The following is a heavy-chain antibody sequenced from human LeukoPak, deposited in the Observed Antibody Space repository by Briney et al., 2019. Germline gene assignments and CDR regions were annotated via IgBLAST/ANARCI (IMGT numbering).Heavy chain of an antibody. V-gene: IGHV1-24*01. CDR1: GYTLTELS. D-gene: IGHD3-16*02. CDR3: ATLQPYVWGSYRFVRAAFDI. CDR2: FDPEDGET. Sequence: ASVKVSCKVSGYTLTELSMHWVRQAPGKGLEWMGGFDPEDGETIYAQKFQGRVTMTEDTSTDTAYMELSSLRSEDTAVYYCATLQPYVWGSYRFVRAAFDIWGQGTMVTVSS. J-gene: IGHJ3*02.